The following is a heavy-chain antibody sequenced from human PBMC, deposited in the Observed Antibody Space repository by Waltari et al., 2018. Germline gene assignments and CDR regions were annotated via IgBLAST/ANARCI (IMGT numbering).Heavy chain of an antibody. Sequence: VQLVESGGGLVQPGGSLRLSCAASGFSLRSYSMTWVRQVPGRGLEWVYYIRSSGSTIYYADSVKGRFTISRDSAKNALYLQMNSLRDEDTAVYYCARVVARDWGQGTLVTVSS. CDR3: ARVVARD. CDR1: GFSLRSYS. J-gene: IGHJ4*02. CDR2: IRSSGSTI. V-gene: IGHV3-48*02.